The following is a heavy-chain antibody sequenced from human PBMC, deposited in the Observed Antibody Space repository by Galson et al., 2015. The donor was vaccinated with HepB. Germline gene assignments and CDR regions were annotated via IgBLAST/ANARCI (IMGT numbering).Heavy chain of an antibody. D-gene: IGHD6-6*01. CDR1: GYTFSAHY. J-gene: IGHJ6*02. CDR2: INPNSGGT. Sequence: SVKVSCKASGYTFSAHYMNWVRQAPGQGLEWMGRINPNSGGTNYAQKFQGRVTMTRDTSISTAYMELSRLSSDDTAVYYCARDRRESSSASHGMDVWGQGTTVTVSS. CDR3: ARDRRESSSASHGMDV. V-gene: IGHV1-2*02.